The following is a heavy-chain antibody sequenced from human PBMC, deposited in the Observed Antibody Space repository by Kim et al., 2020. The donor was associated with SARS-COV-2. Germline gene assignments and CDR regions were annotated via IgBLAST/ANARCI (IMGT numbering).Heavy chain of an antibody. J-gene: IGHJ6*02. CDR2: ISGSGGST. Sequence: GGSLRLSCAASGFTFSSYAMSWVRQAPGKGLEWVSAISGSGGSTYYADSVKGRFTISRDNSKNTLYLQMNSLRAEDTAVYYCAKDEAAAGTFLFGNYYYYGMDVWGQGTTVTVSS. CDR1: GFTFSSYA. D-gene: IGHD6-13*01. V-gene: IGHV3-23*01. CDR3: AKDEAAAGTFLFGNYYYYGMDV.